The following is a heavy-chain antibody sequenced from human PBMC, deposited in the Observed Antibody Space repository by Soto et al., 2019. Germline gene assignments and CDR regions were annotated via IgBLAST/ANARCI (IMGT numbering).Heavy chain of an antibody. V-gene: IGHV5-51*01. CDR1: GYSFTSYW. CDR2: IYPGDSDT. Sequence: PGESLKISCKGSGYSFTSYWIGWVRQMPGKGLEWMGIIYPGDSDTRYSPSFQGQVTISADRSLATAYLQWSSLQAADTAIYYCARHEATYYNFYGMDVWGQGTTVTVSS. J-gene: IGHJ6*02. CDR3: ARHEATYYNFYGMDV.